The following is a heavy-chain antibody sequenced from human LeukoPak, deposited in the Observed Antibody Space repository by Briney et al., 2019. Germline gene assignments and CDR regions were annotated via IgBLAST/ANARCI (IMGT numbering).Heavy chain of an antibody. D-gene: IGHD4-17*01. CDR2: MNPNSGNT. Sequence: ASVKVSCKASGYTFTSYDINWVRQTTGRGLEWMGWMNPNSGNTGYAQKFQGRVTMTRDTSISTAYMELSRLRSDDTAVYYCARVGPVTTVFWYFDLWGRGTLVTVSS. J-gene: IGHJ2*01. CDR1: GYTFTSYD. V-gene: IGHV1-8*01. CDR3: ARVGPVTTVFWYFDL.